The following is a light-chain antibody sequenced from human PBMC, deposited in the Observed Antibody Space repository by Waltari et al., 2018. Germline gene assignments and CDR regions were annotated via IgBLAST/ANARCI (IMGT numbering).Light chain of an antibody. CDR2: AAS. CDR3: QQSYSTLWT. CDR1: QSISSY. V-gene: IGKV1-39*01. Sequence: DIQMTQSQSSLSASVGDRVTITCRASQSISSYLNWYQHKPGKDPKLLIYAASSLQSGVPSRFSGSGSGTDFTLTISSLQPEDFATYYCQQSYSTLWTFGQGTKVEIK. J-gene: IGKJ1*01.